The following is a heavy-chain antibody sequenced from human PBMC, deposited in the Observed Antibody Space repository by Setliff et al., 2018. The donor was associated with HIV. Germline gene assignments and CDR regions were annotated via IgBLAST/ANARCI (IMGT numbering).Heavy chain of an antibody. CDR1: GDSISSGSYY. Sequence: SETLSLTCSVSGDSISSGSYYWSWIRLPAGKGLEWIGQIHTTGCTNYNPSLKSQVTISIDTSKNQFSLKLNSVTATDTAVYYCAKRTFGSGRFDPWGQGTLVTVSS. D-gene: IGHD3-16*01. CDR3: AKRTFGSGRFDP. CDR2: IHTTGCT. J-gene: IGHJ5*02. V-gene: IGHV4-61*09.